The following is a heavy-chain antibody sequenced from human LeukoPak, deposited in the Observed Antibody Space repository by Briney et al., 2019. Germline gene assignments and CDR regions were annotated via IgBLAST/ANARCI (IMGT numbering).Heavy chain of an antibody. CDR1: GFTFTSSA. D-gene: IGHD6-19*01. CDR2: IVVGSGNT. Sequence: ASVKVSCKASGFTFTSSAMQWVRQARGQRLEWIGWIVVGSGNTNYAQKFQERVTITRDMSTSTAYMELSSLRSEDTAVCYCAADLAAVAGTGEFDYWGQGTLVTVSS. J-gene: IGHJ4*02. V-gene: IGHV1-58*02. CDR3: AADLAAVAGTGEFDY.